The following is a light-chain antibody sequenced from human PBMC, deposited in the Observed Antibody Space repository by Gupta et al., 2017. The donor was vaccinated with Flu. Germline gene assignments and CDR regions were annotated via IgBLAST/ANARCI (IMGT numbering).Light chain of an antibody. CDR1: QTLLYSVDKKNY. Sequence: DIVMTQSPDSLAVSPGERATIRCKSSQTLLYSVDKKNYLAWYQQRPGQPPRLLLYWAATRESGVPDRFSGSGSGTDFSLTISGLHAEDVAIYYCQQYYNSPRTFGQGTKIELK. J-gene: IGKJ1*01. CDR3: QQYYNSPRT. CDR2: WAA. V-gene: IGKV4-1*01.